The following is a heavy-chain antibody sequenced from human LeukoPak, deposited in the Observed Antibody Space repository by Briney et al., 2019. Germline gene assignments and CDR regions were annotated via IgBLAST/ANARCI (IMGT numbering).Heavy chain of an antibody. J-gene: IGHJ5*02. CDR1: GYTFTDYY. V-gene: IGHV1-2*02. Sequence: ASVKVSCKASGYTFTDYYMHWVRQAPGQGLEWMGWINPNSGVTKYAQKFQGRVTMTRDTSISTAYMELSRLRSDDTAMYYCARDKLGLGELSLYDQWGQGTLVTVFS. D-gene: IGHD3-16*02. CDR2: INPNSGVT. CDR3: ARDKLGLGELSLYDQ.